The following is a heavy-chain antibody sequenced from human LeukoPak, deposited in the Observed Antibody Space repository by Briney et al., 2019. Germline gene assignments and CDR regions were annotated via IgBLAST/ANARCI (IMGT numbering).Heavy chain of an antibody. D-gene: IGHD4-17*01. Sequence: GASVKVSCKASGYTFTGYYMHWVRQAPGQGLEWMGWINPNSGGTNYAQKFQGRVTMTEDTSTDTAYMELSSLRSEDTAVYYCAHLRGSGDYVDKWYFDYWGQGTLVTVSS. CDR2: INPNSGGT. J-gene: IGHJ4*02. CDR1: GYTFTGYY. CDR3: AHLRGSGDYVDKWYFDY. V-gene: IGHV1-2*02.